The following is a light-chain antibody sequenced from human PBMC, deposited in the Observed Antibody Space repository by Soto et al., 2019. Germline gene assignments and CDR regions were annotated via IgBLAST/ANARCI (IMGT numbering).Light chain of an antibody. CDR1: SSDVGGYNY. V-gene: IGLV2-14*03. J-gene: IGLJ1*01. CDR2: DVS. Sequence: QSALTQPASVSGSPGQSITISCTGTSSDVGGYNYVSWYQHHPGKAPKLMIYDVSNRPSGVSNRFSGSKSGNTASLTISGLQPEDEADYYCCSYTTSNTRQIVFGTGSKVLVL. CDR3: CSYTTSNTRQIV.